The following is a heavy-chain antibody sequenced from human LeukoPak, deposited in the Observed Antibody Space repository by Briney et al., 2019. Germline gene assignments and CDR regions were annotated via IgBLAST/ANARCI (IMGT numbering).Heavy chain of an antibody. V-gene: IGHV4-38-2*02. CDR3: ARDGQSYYDFWSGYIQIDY. Sequence: SETLSLTCTVSGYSISRGYYWGWIRQPPGKGLEWIGSIYHSGSTYYNPSLKSRVTISVDTSKNQFSLKLSSVTAADTAVYYCARDGQSYYDFWSGYIQIDYWGQGTLVTVSS. CDR1: GYSISRGYY. CDR2: IYHSGST. D-gene: IGHD3-3*01. J-gene: IGHJ4*02.